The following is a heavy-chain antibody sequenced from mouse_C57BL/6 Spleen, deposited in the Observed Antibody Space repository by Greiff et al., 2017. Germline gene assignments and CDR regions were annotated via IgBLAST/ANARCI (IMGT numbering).Heavy chain of an antibody. Sequence: QVQLQQSGAELVKPGASVKLSCKASGYTFTEYTIHWVKQRSGQGLEWIGWFYPGSGSIKYNEKFKDKATLTADKSSSTVYMELSRLTSEDSAVYFCARHEDRSYGSSYGGPWFAYWGQGTLVTVSA. CDR2: FYPGSGSI. J-gene: IGHJ3*01. CDR1: GYTFTEYT. D-gene: IGHD1-1*01. CDR3: ARHEDRSYGSSYGGPWFAY. V-gene: IGHV1-62-2*01.